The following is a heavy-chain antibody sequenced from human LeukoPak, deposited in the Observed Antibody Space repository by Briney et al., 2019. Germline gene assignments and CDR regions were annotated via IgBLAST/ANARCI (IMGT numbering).Heavy chain of an antibody. D-gene: IGHD3-22*01. J-gene: IGHJ4*02. Sequence: SETLSLTYTVSGGSVSSGNYYWSWIRQPPGKGLEWIGYRHYSGSTNYNPSLKSRVTISVDTSKNQFSLKLSSVTAADTAVYYCARDPSGYFNYWGQGTLATVSS. CDR3: ARDPSGYFNY. CDR1: GGSVSSGNYY. V-gene: IGHV4-61*01. CDR2: RHYSGST.